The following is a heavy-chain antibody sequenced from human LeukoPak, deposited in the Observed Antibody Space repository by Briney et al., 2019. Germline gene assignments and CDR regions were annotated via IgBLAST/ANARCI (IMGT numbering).Heavy chain of an antibody. CDR2: ISGRGCNT. Sequence: GGPLSLSCAASGFTFSSYAMIGVRQAPGKGLEGVSYISGRGCNTLYGDSVKGRFPLSRHHAKHSLYLQMNTVSREDAAVYYCSELGITMIGGGWGKATTVTISS. J-gene: IGHJ6*04. CDR3: SELGITMIGGG. V-gene: IGHV3-23*01. D-gene: IGHD3-10*02. CDR1: GFTFSSYA.